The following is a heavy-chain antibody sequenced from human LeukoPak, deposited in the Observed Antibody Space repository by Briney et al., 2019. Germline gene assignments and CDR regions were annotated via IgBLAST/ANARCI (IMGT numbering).Heavy chain of an antibody. D-gene: IGHD3-10*01. CDR3: AKDKGIMVRGLGDY. J-gene: IGHJ4*02. CDR2: ISGSGGST. CDR1: GFTFSSYA. V-gene: IGHV3-23*01. Sequence: PGGSLRLSCAASGFTFSSYAMSWVRQAPGKGLEWVSAISGSGGSTYYADSVKGRFTISRDNSTNPLYLQINSLRAEDTAVYYCAKDKGIMVRGLGDYWGQGNLVTVSS.